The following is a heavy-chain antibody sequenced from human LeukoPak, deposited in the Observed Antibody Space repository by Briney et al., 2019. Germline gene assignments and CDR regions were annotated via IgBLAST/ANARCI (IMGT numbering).Heavy chain of an antibody. D-gene: IGHD6-13*01. Sequence: GGSLRLSCTASGFTFSSYWMAWVRQAPGKGLEWVANIKHDGYEKYYADSVVGRFTISRDNAKNSLYLQMNSLRAEDTAVYYCARDQQIAAVVFDYWGQGTLVTVSS. CDR1: GFTFSSYW. V-gene: IGHV3-7*01. J-gene: IGHJ4*02. CDR3: ARDQQIAAVVFDY. CDR2: IKHDGYEK.